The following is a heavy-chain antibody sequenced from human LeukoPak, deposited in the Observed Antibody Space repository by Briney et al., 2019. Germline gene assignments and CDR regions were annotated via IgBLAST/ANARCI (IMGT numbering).Heavy chain of an antibody. CDR3: ARVPFSGYVDY. Sequence: SETLSLTCTVSGGSISSYYWSWIRQPPGKGLEWIGYFYYSGSTNYNPSLKSRVTISVATSKNQFSLKLSSVTAADTAVYYCARVPFSGYVDYWGQGTLVTVSS. CDR1: GGSISSYY. D-gene: IGHD3-22*01. J-gene: IGHJ4*02. V-gene: IGHV4-59*01. CDR2: FYYSGST.